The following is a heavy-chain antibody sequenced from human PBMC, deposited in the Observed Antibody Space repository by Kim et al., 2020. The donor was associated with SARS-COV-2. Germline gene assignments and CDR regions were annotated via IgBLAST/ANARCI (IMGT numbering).Heavy chain of an antibody. CDR1: GGSISSSSYY. D-gene: IGHD3-22*01. V-gene: IGHV4-39*01. J-gene: IGHJ6*02. Sequence: SETLSLTCTVSGGSISSSSYYWGWIRQPPGKGLEWIGSIYYSGSTYYNPSLKSRVTISVDTSKNQFSLKLSSVTAADTAVYYCARNTYYYDSSGYYYRHYYYYYGMDVWGQGTTVTVSS. CDR3: ARNTYYYDSSGYYYRHYYYYYGMDV. CDR2: IYYSGST.